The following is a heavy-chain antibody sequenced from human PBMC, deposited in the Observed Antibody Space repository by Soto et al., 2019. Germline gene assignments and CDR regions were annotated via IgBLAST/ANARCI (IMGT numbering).Heavy chain of an antibody. V-gene: IGHV1-2*02. Sequence: QVQLVQSGAEVKKPGASVKVSCKASGYTFTGYYMHWVRQAPGQGLEWMGWINPNSGGTNYAQKFQGRVTMTRDTSISTVYMELSRLRSDDTAVYYCARDLVAVAGTSEPWFDPWGQGTLVTVSS. D-gene: IGHD6-19*01. CDR3: ARDLVAVAGTSEPWFDP. CDR1: GYTFTGYY. CDR2: INPNSGGT. J-gene: IGHJ5*02.